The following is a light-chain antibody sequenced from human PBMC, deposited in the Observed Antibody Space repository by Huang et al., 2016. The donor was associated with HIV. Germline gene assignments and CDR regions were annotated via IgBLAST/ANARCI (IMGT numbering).Light chain of an antibody. CDR1: QNLLHSSGHNR. CDR2: LIS. V-gene: IGKV2-28*01. CDR3: MQGLQTPPT. Sequence: EIVMTQSPLSLPVSPGQPASISCTSSQNLLHSSGHNRLDWYLQKPGQSPQLLIFLISNRASGVPDKFTGSGSGSNFTLSINKVQPDDVGIYYCMQGLQTPPTFGQGTKLEI. J-gene: IGKJ2*01.